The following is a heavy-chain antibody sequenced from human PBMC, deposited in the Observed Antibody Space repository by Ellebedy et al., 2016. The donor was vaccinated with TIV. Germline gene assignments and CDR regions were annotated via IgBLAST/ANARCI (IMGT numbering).Heavy chain of an antibody. V-gene: IGHV4-34*01. CDR1: GVSFSGSY. Sequence: MPSETLSLTCAVYGVSFSGSYWSWIRRPPGEGLEWIGEINHSVGTNSNPSLKSPVTISLETSKNQFSLKLTSVGAAETADYFCARGLGGGEYFDFWGQGTPVTVSS. CDR3: ARGLGGGEYFDF. D-gene: IGHD2/OR15-2a*01. J-gene: IGHJ4*02. CDR2: INHSVGT.